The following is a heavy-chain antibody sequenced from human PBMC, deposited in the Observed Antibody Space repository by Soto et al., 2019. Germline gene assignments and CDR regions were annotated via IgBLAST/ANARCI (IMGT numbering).Heavy chain of an antibody. V-gene: IGHV4-31*01. CDR2: TSYSGST. D-gene: IGHD4-17*01. CDR1: GGSITSSGYY. Sequence: QVQLQESGPGLVKPSQTLSLTCTVSGGSITSSGYYWSWIRQHPGEGLEWIGFTSYSGSTSYNPSLNSHITITVDTSSNKFALNLKSVTAADTAVYYCARGGGTTKVDYWGQGTLVTVSP. J-gene: IGHJ4*02. CDR3: ARGGGTTKVDY.